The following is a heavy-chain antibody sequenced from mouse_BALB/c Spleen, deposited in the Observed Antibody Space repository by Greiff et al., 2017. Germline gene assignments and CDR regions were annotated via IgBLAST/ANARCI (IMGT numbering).Heavy chain of an antibody. V-gene: IGHV1-69*02. Sequence: VQLQQPGAELVRPGASVKLSCKASGYTFTSYWINWVKQRPGQGLEWIGNIYPSDSYTNYNQKFKDKATLTVDKSSSTAYMQLSSPTSEDSAVYYCTLFDYWGQGTTLPVSS. J-gene: IGHJ2*01. CDR3: TLFDY. CDR1: GYTFTSYW. CDR2: IYPSDSYT.